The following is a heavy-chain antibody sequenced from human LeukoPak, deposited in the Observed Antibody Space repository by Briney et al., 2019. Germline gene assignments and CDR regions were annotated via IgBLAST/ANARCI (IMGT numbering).Heavy chain of an antibody. CDR2: IYYSGST. D-gene: IGHD2-15*01. Sequence: KPSETLSLTRTVSGGSISSSSYYWGWIRQPPGKGLEWIGSIYYSGSTYYNPSLKSRVTISVDTSKNQFSLKLSSVTAADTAVYYCARHAEGYCSGGSCYGVPNWFDPWGQGTLVTVSS. CDR1: GGSISSSSYY. CDR3: ARHAEGYCSGGSCYGVPNWFDP. V-gene: IGHV4-39*01. J-gene: IGHJ5*02.